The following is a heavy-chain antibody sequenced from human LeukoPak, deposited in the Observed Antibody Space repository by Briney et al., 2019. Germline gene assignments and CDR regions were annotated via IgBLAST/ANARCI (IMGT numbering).Heavy chain of an antibody. CDR1: GFSFSTDY. CDR2: ISSSSTYI. J-gene: IGHJ4*02. Sequence: KPGGSLRLSCAASGFSFSTDYVNWVRQAPGKGLEWVSCISSSSTYIFYADSVRGRFTISRDNSNNTLYLQMNRLRVKDTAVYYCASDPPGDYGLGFWGQGTLVTVSS. V-gene: IGHV3-21*01. D-gene: IGHD4-17*01. CDR3: ASDPPGDYGLGF.